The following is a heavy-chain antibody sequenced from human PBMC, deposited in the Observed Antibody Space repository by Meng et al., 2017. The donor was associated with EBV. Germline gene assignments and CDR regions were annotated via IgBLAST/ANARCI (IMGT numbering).Heavy chain of an antibody. D-gene: IGHD3-10*01. CDR2: INPSDGYK. V-gene: IGHV1-46*01. Sequence: QVQLVESGAEVKKPGASVKVSCKASGYTFTSHWMHWVRQAPGQGLEWMEIINPSDGYKMYEQKFQGRVTVTADRPTATAYMVLRNLRSDDTAVYYCARGTPGRRYSDYWGPGTLVTVSS. CDR1: GYTFTSHW. J-gene: IGHJ4*02. CDR3: ARGTPGRRYSDY.